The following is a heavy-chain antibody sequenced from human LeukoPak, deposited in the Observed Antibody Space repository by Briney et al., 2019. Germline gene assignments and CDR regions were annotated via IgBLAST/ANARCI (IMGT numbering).Heavy chain of an antibody. V-gene: IGHV3-21*01. D-gene: IGHD6-13*01. CDR1: GFTFSSYS. Sequence: NPGGSLRLSCAASGFTFSSYSMNWVRQAPGKGLEWVSSISSSSSYIYYADSVKGRFTISRDNAKNSLYLQMNSLRAEDTAVYYCARDPGGDRSSWYESWFDPWGQGTLVTVSS. CDR2: ISSSSSYI. J-gene: IGHJ5*02. CDR3: ARDPGGDRSSWYESWFDP.